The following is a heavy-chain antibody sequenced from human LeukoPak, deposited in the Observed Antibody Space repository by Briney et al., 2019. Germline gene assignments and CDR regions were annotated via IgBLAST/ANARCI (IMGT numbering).Heavy chain of an antibody. Sequence: GGSLRLSCAASGFTFSSYATSWVRKPQGKGLEWFPPIGGSGVSTYYADSVKGRFTISRDNSKNTLYLQMNSLRAEDTAVYYCAKSSSDYVWGSYRTPPHNWFDPWGQGTLVTVSS. J-gene: IGHJ5*02. V-gene: IGHV3-23*01. CDR1: GFTFSSYA. D-gene: IGHD3-16*02. CDR2: IGGSGVST. CDR3: AKSSSDYVWGSYRTPPHNWFDP.